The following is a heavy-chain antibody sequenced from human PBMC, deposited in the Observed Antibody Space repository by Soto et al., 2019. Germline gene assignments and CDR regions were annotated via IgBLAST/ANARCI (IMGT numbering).Heavy chain of an antibody. J-gene: IGHJ4*02. CDR2: ISRSSSYI. CDR1: GFTFNSYS. Sequence: EVQLVESGGGLVKPGGSLRLSCAASGFTFNSYSMNWVRKAPGKGLEWVSSISRSSSYIYYADSVKGRFTISRDNAKNSLYLQMNSLRAEDTAVYYCASYLGYSSSQFDYWGQGTLVTVSS. V-gene: IGHV3-21*01. D-gene: IGHD6-13*01. CDR3: ASYLGYSSSQFDY.